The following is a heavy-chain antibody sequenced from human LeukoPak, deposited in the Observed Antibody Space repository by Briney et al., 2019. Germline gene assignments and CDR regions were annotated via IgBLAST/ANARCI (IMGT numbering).Heavy chain of an antibody. D-gene: IGHD1-1*01. CDR2: IKQDGSEK. Sequence: GGSLRLSCAASGFTFSRYWMSWVRQAPGKGLEWVANIKQDGSEKYYVDSVKGRFTISRDNAKNLLYLQMDSLRVEDTAIYYCARDPRTVRIWGQGTLVTVSS. CDR3: ARDPRTVRI. J-gene: IGHJ4*02. CDR1: GFTFSRYW. V-gene: IGHV3-7*01.